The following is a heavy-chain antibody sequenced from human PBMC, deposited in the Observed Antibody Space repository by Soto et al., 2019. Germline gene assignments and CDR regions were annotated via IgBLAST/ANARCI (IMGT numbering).Heavy chain of an antibody. CDR3: ARRGGASTSWYVD. CDR1: GFTFSSYV. Sequence: EVRLLESGGGLVQPGGSLRLSCAASGFTFSSYVMTWLRQPPGKGLEWVSEIVHSGTVTYYADSVKGRFTISRDNAESTLYLQMNSLRADDTALYFCARRGGASTSWYVDWGQGTLVAVSP. CDR2: IVHSGTVT. D-gene: IGHD6-13*01. V-gene: IGHV3-23*01. J-gene: IGHJ4*02.